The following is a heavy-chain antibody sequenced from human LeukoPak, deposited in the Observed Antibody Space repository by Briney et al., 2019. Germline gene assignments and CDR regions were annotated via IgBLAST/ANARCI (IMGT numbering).Heavy chain of an antibody. J-gene: IGHJ4*02. V-gene: IGHV3-7*01. Sequence: PGGSLRLSCAASGFTFSSYWMSWVRQAPGKGLEWVANLKQDGSEKYYVDSVKGRFTIFRDNAKNSLYLQMNSLRAEDTAVYYCARGPRDGFGEYPYWGQGTLVTVSS. D-gene: IGHD3-10*01. CDR2: LKQDGSEK. CDR3: ARGPRDGFGEYPY. CDR1: GFTFSSYW.